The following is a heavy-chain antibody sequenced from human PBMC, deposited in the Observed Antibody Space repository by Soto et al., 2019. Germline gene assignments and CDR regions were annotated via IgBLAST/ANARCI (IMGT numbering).Heavy chain of an antibody. CDR2: IIPIFGTA. CDR3: ARGGQLLIRLGYYYYGMDV. J-gene: IGHJ6*02. D-gene: IGHD2-2*01. CDR1: GGTFSSYA. Sequence: QVQLVQSGAEVKKPGSSVKVSCKASGGTFSSYAISWVRQAPGQGLEWMGGIIPIFGTANYAQKFQGRDTITAAESTTTAYMGLSRLRSEDTAVYCCARGGQLLIRLGYYYYGMDVWVQGTTVTVSS. V-gene: IGHV1-69*12.